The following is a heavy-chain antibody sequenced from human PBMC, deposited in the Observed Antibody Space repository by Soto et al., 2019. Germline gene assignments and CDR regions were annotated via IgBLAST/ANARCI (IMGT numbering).Heavy chain of an antibody. D-gene: IGHD6-6*01. V-gene: IGHV6-1*01. CDR3: ARAXDSSSSDYFYYYYGMDV. Sequence: SQALSLTCAISGDSVSSNSAAWNWIRQSPSRGLEWLGRTYYRSKWYNDYAVSVKSRITINPDTSKNQFSLQLNSVTPEDTAVYYCARAXDSSSSDYFYYYYGMDVWGQGTTVTVSS. CDR2: TYYRSKWYN. J-gene: IGHJ6*02. CDR1: GDSVSSNSAA.